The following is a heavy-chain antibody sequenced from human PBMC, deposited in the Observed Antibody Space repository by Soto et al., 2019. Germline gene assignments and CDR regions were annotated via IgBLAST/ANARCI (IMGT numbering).Heavy chain of an antibody. CDR2: INPTGGST. CDR1: GYTFADYY. Sequence: QVHLVQSGAEVKRPGASVTVSCKASGYTFADYYIHWVRQAPGRGLEWMGMINPTGGSTSFAQKFQGRLTMTRDTSTTTLYMELTNLRSEDTALYYCARPPFPGCLNAVCYPLDHWVLGTLVTVSS. J-gene: IGHJ4*02. CDR3: ARPPFPGCLNAVCYPLDH. V-gene: IGHV1-46*01. D-gene: IGHD2-8*01.